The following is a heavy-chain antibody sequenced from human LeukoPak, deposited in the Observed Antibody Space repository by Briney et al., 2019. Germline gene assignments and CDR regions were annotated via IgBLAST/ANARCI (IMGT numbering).Heavy chain of an antibody. CDR1: GGTFTSDA. J-gene: IGHJ4*02. CDR2: IITIFCTA. V-gene: IGHV1-69*01. D-gene: IGHD2-2*01. CDR3: ARDVGYCSSTSCYFDY. Sequence: SVKVSCKASGGTFTSDAIGWGRQAPGQGHERMGGIITIFCTANYAQKFQGRLTITADESTSTAYMALSSLRSEDTAVYYCARDVGYCSSTSCYFDYWGQGTLVTVSS.